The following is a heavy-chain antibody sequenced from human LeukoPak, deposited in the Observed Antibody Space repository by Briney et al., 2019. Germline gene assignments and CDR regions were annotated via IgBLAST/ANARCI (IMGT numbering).Heavy chain of an antibody. CDR3: ARRNVLTEGEAFDI. Sequence: KPSETLSLTCTVSGDSISSHYWSWIRQPPGKGLEWIGYIHYSGSSNYNPSLKSRVTMSVDTSKNQFSLKVNSVTAADTAVYYCARRNVLTEGEAFDIWGQGTMVTVSS. CDR1: GDSISSHY. V-gene: IGHV4-59*08. CDR2: IHYSGSS. J-gene: IGHJ3*02. D-gene: IGHD3-16*01.